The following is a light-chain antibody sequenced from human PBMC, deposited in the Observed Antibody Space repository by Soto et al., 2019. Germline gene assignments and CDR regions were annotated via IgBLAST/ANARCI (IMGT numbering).Light chain of an antibody. V-gene: IGKV1-6*01. J-gene: IGKJ1*01. Sequence: AIQMTQSPSSLSASVGDRVTITCRASQGIRSDLGWYQEKPGKAPKLLIYAASTLQTGVPSRFSGSGSGTDFTLTISSLQPEDFATYYCLKDYSYPRTFGQGTKVEI. CDR1: QGIRSD. CDR2: AAS. CDR3: LKDYSYPRT.